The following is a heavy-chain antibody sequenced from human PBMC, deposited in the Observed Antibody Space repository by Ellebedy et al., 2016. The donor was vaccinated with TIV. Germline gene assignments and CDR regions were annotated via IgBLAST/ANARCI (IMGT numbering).Heavy chain of an antibody. J-gene: IGHJ6*02. CDR2: INWNSGKI. Sequence: GGSLRLXXAASGFKFDDYAMHWVRQVPGKGLEWVSGINWNSGKIGYGDSVKGRFTISRDNAKNSLYLQMNSLRPEDTALYYCAKDIRYCGGDCYEVDYFYGFSVWGRGTTVTVAS. D-gene: IGHD2-21*02. V-gene: IGHV3-9*01. CDR3: AKDIRYCGGDCYEVDYFYGFSV. CDR1: GFKFDDYA.